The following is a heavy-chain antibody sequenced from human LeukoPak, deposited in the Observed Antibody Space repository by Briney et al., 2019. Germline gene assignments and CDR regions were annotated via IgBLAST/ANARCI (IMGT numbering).Heavy chain of an antibody. D-gene: IGHD6-13*01. CDR1: GFTFSSYA. Sequence: GRSLRLSCAASGFTFSSYAMRWVRQAPGKGLEWVAVISYDGSNKYYADSVKGRFTISRDNSKNTLYLQMNSLRAEDTAVYYCASPMYSSTWTPFDYWGQGTLVTVSS. CDR2: ISYDGSNK. J-gene: IGHJ4*02. V-gene: IGHV3-30*04. CDR3: ASPMYSSTWTPFDY.